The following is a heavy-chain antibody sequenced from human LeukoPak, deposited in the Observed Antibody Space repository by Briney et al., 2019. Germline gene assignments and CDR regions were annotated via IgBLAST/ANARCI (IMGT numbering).Heavy chain of an antibody. CDR2: ISYDGSNK. V-gene: IGHV3-30*01. CDR3: ARSGYYGDDAFDI. D-gene: IGHD3-10*01. J-gene: IGHJ3*02. Sequence: GGSLRLSCAASGFTFSSYAMHWVRQAPGKGLEWVAVISYDGSNKYYADSVKGRFTISRDNSKNTLYLQMNSLRAEDTAVYYCARSGYYGDDAFDIWGQGTMVTVSS. CDR1: GFTFSSYA.